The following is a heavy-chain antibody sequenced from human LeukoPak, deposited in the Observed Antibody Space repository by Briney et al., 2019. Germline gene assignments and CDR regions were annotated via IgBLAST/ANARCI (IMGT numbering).Heavy chain of an antibody. CDR1: GFTFSSYG. CDR3: AKDRYYYDSSGLFDY. V-gene: IGHV3-33*06. J-gene: IGHJ4*02. D-gene: IGHD3-22*01. Sequence: GGSLRLSCAASGFTFSSYGMHWVRQAPGKGLEWVAVIWYDGGNKYYADSVKGRFTISRDNSKNTLYLQMNSLRAEDTAVYYCAKDRYYYDSSGLFDYWGQGTLVTVSS. CDR2: IWYDGGNK.